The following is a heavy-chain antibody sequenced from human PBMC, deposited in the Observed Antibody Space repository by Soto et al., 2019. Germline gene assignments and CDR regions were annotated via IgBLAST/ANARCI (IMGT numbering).Heavy chain of an antibody. CDR3: ASQYCTNGVCYTALYGMGV. D-gene: IGHD2-8*01. CDR2: IIPIFGTA. Sequence: ASVKVSCKASGGTFSSYAISWVRQAPGQGLEWMGGIIPIFGTANYAQKFQGRVTFTADESTSTAYMELSSLRSEDTAVYYCASQYCTNGVCYTALYGMGVWGQGTTVTVSS. V-gene: IGHV1-69*13. J-gene: IGHJ6*02. CDR1: GGTFSSYA.